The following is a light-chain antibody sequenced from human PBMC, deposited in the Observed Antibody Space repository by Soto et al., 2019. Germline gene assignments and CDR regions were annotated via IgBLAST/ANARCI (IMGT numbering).Light chain of an antibody. CDR1: SSNIGAGYD. CDR2: GNS. Sequence: QSVLTQPPSVSGAPGQRVTISCTGSSSNIGAGYDVHWYQQLPGTAPKLLIYGNSHRPSGVPDRFSGSKSGTSASLAITGLKAEDEADYYCQSYDSSLSVVFGGGTKLTVL. V-gene: IGLV1-40*01. J-gene: IGLJ2*01. CDR3: QSYDSSLSVV.